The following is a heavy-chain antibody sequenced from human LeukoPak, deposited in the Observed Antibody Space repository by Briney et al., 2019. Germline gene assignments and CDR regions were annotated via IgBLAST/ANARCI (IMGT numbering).Heavy chain of an antibody. D-gene: IGHD2-8*01. CDR2: ISGSGGST. Sequence: GGSLRLSCIASGFTFSSYAMSWVRQAPGKGLEWVSAISGSGGSTYYADSVKGRFTISRDNSKNTLYLQMNSLRAEDTAVYYCAKALGYCTNGVCYAGDYWGQGTLVTVSS. CDR1: GFTFSSYA. V-gene: IGHV3-23*01. CDR3: AKALGYCTNGVCYAGDY. J-gene: IGHJ4*02.